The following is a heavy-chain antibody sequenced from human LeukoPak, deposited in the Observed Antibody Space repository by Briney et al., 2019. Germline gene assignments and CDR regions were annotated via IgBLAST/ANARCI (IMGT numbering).Heavy chain of an antibody. J-gene: IGHJ4*02. CDR3: ANLGYCSSTSWGCGY. Sequence: SETLSLTCAVYGGSFSGYYWSWIRQPPGKGLEWIGEINHSGSTNYNPSLKSRVTISVDTSKNQFSLKLSSVTAADTAVYYCANLGYCSSTSWGCGYWGQGTLVTVSS. V-gene: IGHV4-34*01. CDR2: INHSGST. D-gene: IGHD2-2*01. CDR1: GGSFSGYY.